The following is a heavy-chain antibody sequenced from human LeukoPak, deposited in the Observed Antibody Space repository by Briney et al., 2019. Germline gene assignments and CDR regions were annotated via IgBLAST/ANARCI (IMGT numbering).Heavy chain of an antibody. D-gene: IGHD6-19*01. V-gene: IGHV1-2*06. Sequence: ASVKVSCKASGYTFTGYYMHWVRQAPGQGLEWMGRINPNSGGTNYAQKFQGRVTMTRDTSISTAYMELSRLRFDDTAVYYCARSHSSGWTDFDYWGQGTLVTVSS. J-gene: IGHJ4*02. CDR1: GYTFTGYY. CDR2: INPNSGGT. CDR3: ARSHSSGWTDFDY.